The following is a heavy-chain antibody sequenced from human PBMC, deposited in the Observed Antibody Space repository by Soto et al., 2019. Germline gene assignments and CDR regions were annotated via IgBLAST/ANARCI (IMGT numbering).Heavy chain of an antibody. CDR1: GFTFSSYS. D-gene: IGHD3-22*01. CDR3: ARFYYDSSASYASYGMDV. CDR2: ISASSRTL. J-gene: IGHJ6*02. Sequence: PGGSLRLSCGASGFTFSSYSMNWVRQAPGKGLEWISHISASSRTLFYADSVKGRFTISRDNAKNSLYLQMNSLRAEDTAVYYFARFYYDSSASYASYGMDVWGQGTTVTVSS. V-gene: IGHV3-48*01.